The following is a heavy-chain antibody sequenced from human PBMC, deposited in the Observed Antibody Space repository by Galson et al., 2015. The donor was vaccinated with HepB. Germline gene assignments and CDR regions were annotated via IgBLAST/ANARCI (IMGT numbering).Heavy chain of an antibody. D-gene: IGHD6-13*01. CDR1: GFTFSSYS. CDR2: ISSSSSYI. J-gene: IGHJ3*02. CDR3: AREHPYSSSWYLWKSAFEI. Sequence: SLRLSCAASGFTFSSYSMNWVRQAPGKGLEWVSSISSSSSYIYYADSVKGRFTISRDNAKNSLYLQMNSLRAEDTAVYYCAREHPYSSSWYLWKSAFEIWGQGTMVTVSS. V-gene: IGHV3-21*01.